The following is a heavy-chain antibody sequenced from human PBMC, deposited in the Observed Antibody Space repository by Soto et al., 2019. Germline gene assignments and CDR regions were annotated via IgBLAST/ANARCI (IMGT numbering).Heavy chain of an antibody. CDR2: INAGNGNT. V-gene: IGHV1-3*01. D-gene: IGHD3-22*01. CDR1: GYTFTSYA. Sequence: ASVKVSCKASGYTFTSYAMHWLRQAPGQRLEWMGWINAGNGNTKYSQKFQGRVTITRDTSASTAYMELSSLRSEDTAVYYCARAEYYYDSSGYYDYWGQGTLVTVSS. CDR3: ARAEYYYDSSGYYDY. J-gene: IGHJ4*02.